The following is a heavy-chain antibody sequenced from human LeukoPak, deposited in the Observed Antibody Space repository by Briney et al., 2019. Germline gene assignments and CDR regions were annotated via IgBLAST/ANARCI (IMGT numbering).Heavy chain of an antibody. CDR3: ARDQWAVAGTRFHY. CDR1: GGSISSYY. D-gene: IGHD6-19*01. J-gene: IGHJ4*02. CDR2: IYYSGST. Sequence: SETLSLTCTVSGGSISSYYWSWIRQPPGKGLEWIGYIYYSGSTNYNPSLKSRVTISVDTSKNQFSLKLSSVTAADTAVYYCARDQWAVAGTRFHYWGQGTLVTVSS. V-gene: IGHV4-59*01.